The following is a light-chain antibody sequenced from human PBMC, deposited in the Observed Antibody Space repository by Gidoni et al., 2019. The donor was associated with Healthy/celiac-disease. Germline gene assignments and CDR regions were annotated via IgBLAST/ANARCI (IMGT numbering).Light chain of an antibody. Sequence: IVMTQSPHSLPVSLGERPTINCKSSQSVLYSSNNKNYLAWYQQKPGQTPKMLIYWASTREAGVPDRFSGSGSGTDVTLTISSLQAEDVAVYYCQQYYSTPPTFGGGTKVEIK. CDR3: QQYYSTPPT. CDR1: QSVLYSSNNKNY. J-gene: IGKJ4*02. CDR2: WAS. V-gene: IGKV4-1*01.